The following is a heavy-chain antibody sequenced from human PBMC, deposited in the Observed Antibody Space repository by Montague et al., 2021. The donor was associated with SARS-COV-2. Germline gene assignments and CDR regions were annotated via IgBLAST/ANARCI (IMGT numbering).Heavy chain of an antibody. V-gene: IGHV5-10-1*01. CDR2: VNPADSRT. D-gene: IGHD2-21*02. CDR1: GYDFTSYW. J-gene: IGHJ4*02. Sequence: QSGAEVKTSGESLRISCRGSGYDFTSYWISWVRQMPGKGLEWMGRVNPADSRTSYSPSFQGQVTISVDKSATTAYLQWSSLKASDTAIYYCARSQYCGGDCYFAHWGQGSLVTVSS. CDR3: ARSQYCGGDCYFAH.